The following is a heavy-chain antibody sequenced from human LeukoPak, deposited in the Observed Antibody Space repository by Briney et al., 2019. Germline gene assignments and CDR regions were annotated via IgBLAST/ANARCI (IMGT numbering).Heavy chain of an antibody. CDR1: GGSFSGYY. J-gene: IGHJ4*02. D-gene: IGHD5-18*01. Sequence: SETLSLTCAVYGGSFSGYYWSWIRQPPGKGLEWIGEINHSGSTNYNPSLKSRVTISVDTSKNQFSLKLSSVTAADTAVYYCARYGYSYGDFDYWGQGTLVTVSS. V-gene: IGHV4-34*01. CDR3: ARYGYSYGDFDY. CDR2: INHSGST.